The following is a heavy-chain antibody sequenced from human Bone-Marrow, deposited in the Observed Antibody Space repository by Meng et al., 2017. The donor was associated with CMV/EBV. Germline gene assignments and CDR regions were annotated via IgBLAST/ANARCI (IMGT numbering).Heavy chain of an antibody. CDR3: ARDLGGYCSSTSCSGRDWYFDL. J-gene: IGHJ2*01. CDR1: GFTFDDYG. CDR2: INWNGGST. V-gene: IGHV3-20*04. Sequence: GESLKISCAASGFTFDDYGMSWVRQAPGKGLEWVSGINWNGGSTGYADSVKGRFTISRDNAKNSLYLQMNSLRAEDTALYYCARDLGGYCSSTSCSGRDWYFDLWGRGTRVTGSS. D-gene: IGHD2-2*01.